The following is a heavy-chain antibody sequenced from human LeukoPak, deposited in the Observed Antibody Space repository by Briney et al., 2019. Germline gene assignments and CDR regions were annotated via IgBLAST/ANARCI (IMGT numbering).Heavy chain of an antibody. D-gene: IGHD1-26*01. J-gene: IGHJ4*02. Sequence: SETLSLTCTVSGGSITNYYWTWIRQPAGKGLEWIGRLNSSGSFNYNPSLKSRVSMSVDASNNQFSLHLTSVTAADTAVYYCARGAVAYSGTYGLGYWGQGTLVTVSS. CDR1: GGSITNYY. CDR2: LNSSGSF. V-gene: IGHV4-4*07. CDR3: ARGAVAYSGTYGLGY.